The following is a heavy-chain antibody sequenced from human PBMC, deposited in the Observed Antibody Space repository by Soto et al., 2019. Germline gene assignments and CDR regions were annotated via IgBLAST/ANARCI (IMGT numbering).Heavy chain of an antibody. CDR2: IYATGTT. D-gene: IGHD1-1*01. Sequence: KTSETLSLTCTVSGASISGFYWSWIRKSAGKGLEWIGRIYATGTTDYNPSLKSRVMMSVDTSKKQFSLKLRSVTAADMAVYYCVRDGTKTLRDWFDPWGQGISFTVSS. J-gene: IGHJ5*02. CDR3: VRDGTKTLRDWFDP. V-gene: IGHV4-4*07. CDR1: GASISGFY.